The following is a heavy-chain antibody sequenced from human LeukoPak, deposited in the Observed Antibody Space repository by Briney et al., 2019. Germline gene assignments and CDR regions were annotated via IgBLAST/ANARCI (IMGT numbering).Heavy chain of an antibody. Sequence: ASVKVSCKASGYTFTSYYMHWVRQAPGQGLEWMGIINPSGGSTSYAQKFQGRVTMTTDTSTSTAYMELRSLRSDDTAVYYCARVVGATTFNDYWGQGTLVTVSS. CDR1: GYTFTSYY. D-gene: IGHD1-26*01. CDR3: ARVVGATTFNDY. V-gene: IGHV1-46*01. J-gene: IGHJ4*02. CDR2: INPSGGST.